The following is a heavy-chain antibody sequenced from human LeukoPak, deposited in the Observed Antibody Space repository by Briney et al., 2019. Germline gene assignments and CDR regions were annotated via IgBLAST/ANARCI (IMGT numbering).Heavy chain of an antibody. J-gene: IGHJ5*01. CDR3: AKPISGGLAVTADWFHP. Sequence: GGSLRLSCAASGFAFSFYAMSWLRQPPGKGLEWVSTINANRGTTSYAASVRGRFTISRDNSKNTLYLQVNTLRADDTATYYCAKPISGGLAVTADWFHPWGQGTLVVVSS. V-gene: IGHV3-23*01. CDR1: GFAFSFYA. D-gene: IGHD6-19*01. CDR2: INANRGTT.